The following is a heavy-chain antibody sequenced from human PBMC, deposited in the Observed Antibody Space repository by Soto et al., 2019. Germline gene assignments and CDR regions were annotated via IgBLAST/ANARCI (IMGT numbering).Heavy chain of an antibody. CDR1: GGTFSSYA. D-gene: IGHD3-22*01. V-gene: IGHV1-69*12. CDR2: IIPIFGTA. CDR3: ATPGITMIVALAPLQH. Sequence: QVQLVQSGAEVKKPGSSVKVSCKASGGTFSSYAISWVRQAPGQGLEWMGGIIPIFGTANYAQKFQGRVTIAADEATSTAYMELSSLRSEDTAVYYCATPGITMIVALAPLQHWGQGTLVTVSS. J-gene: IGHJ1*01.